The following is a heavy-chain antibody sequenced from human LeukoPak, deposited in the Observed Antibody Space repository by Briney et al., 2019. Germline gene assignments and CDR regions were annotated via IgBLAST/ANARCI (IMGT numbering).Heavy chain of an antibody. V-gene: IGHV3-48*01. J-gene: IGHJ4*02. Sequence: GGSLRLSCAASGFTFSSYSMLWVRQAPGKGLEWVSYISSSSSTIYYADSVKGRFTIPRDNAKNSLYLQMSSLRVEDTAVYYCARGSGRITIFGVPYWGQGTLVTVSS. CDR1: GFTFSSYS. CDR2: ISSSSSTI. CDR3: ARGSGRITIFGVPY. D-gene: IGHD3-3*01.